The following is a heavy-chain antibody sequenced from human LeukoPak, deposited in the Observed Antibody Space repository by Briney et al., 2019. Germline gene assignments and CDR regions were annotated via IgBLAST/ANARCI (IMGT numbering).Heavy chain of an antibody. CDR1: GDSVSSNSAA. CDR2: TYYRSKWYN. V-gene: IGHV6-1*01. D-gene: IGHD6-13*01. CDR3: ARAVFSSYSSSWYYYYGMDV. Sequence: SQTLSLTCANSGDSVSSNSAAWNWIRQSPSRGLEWLGRTYYRSKWYNDYAVSVKSRITINPDTSKNQFSLQLNSVTPEDTAVYYCARAVFSSYSSSWYYYYGMDVWGQGTTVTVSS. J-gene: IGHJ6*02.